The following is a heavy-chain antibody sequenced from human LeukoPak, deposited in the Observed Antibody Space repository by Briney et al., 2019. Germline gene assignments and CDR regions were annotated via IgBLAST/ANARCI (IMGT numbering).Heavy chain of an antibody. V-gene: IGHV3-74*01. CDR3: ARDHHTVTTWGLNYYYYMDV. J-gene: IGHJ6*03. D-gene: IGHD4-17*01. CDR1: GFTFSSYW. Sequence: GGSLRLSCAASGFTFSSYWMHWVRQAPGKGLVWVSRINSDGSTTSYADSVKGRFTISRDNAKNTLYLQMNSLRAEDTAVYYCARDHHTVTTWGLNYYYYMDVWGKGTTVTISS. CDR2: INSDGSTT.